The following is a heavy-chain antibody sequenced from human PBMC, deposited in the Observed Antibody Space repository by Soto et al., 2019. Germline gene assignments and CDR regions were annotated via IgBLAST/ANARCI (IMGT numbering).Heavy chain of an antibody. CDR2: TNPNSGNT. D-gene: IGHD2-15*01. CDR3: ARDVVVVAATHYYYMDV. J-gene: IGHJ6*03. V-gene: IGHV1-8*01. CDR1: GYTFTSYD. Sequence: GASVKVSCKASGYTFTSYDINWVRQATGQGHERMGWTNPNSGNTGYAQKFQGRVTMTRNTSLSTAYMELSSLRSEDTAVYYCARDVVVVAATHYYYMDVWGKGTTVTVSS.